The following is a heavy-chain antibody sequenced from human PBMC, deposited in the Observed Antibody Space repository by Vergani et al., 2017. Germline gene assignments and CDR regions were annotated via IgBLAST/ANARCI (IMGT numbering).Heavy chain of an antibody. CDR1: GFTLSNYD. Sequence: QVQLVESGGGVVQRGGSLRLSCATSGFTLSNYDMQWIRQGPGKGLEFVAFIQFDGSNQYYADSVKGRFTLSRDFSKNTLYLQMNSLRTDNTATYYCAKHFWSWCIVYGGQGTQVIVSS. CDR2: IQFDGSNQ. CDR3: AKHFWSWCIVY. D-gene: IGHD3-10*01. J-gene: IGHJ4*02. V-gene: IGHV3-30*02.